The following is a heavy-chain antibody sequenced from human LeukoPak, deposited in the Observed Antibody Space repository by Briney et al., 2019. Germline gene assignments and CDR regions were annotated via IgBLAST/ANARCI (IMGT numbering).Heavy chain of an antibody. J-gene: IGHJ3*02. CDR3: VRGGFAAFEI. CDR2: ISSTSSSI. Sequence: GGSLRLSCVGSGYSFSSYSMSWVRQAPGKGLEWVAYISSTSSSILYAESMKGRFTLSRDNANKSLNLQMNSLRAEDTAVYYCVRGGFAAFEIWGQGTMVTVSS. V-gene: IGHV3-21*01. CDR1: GYSFSSYS.